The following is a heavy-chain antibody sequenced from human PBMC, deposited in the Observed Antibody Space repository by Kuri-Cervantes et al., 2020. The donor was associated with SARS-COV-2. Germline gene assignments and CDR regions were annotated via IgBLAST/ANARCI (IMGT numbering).Heavy chain of an antibody. J-gene: IGHJ6*03. Sequence: GSLRLSCAFYGESFSGYYWNWIRQSPGKGLEWIGEFNHRGSTNYNPSLKSRVTISVDTSSKQFSLHLGSVTAADTAVYYCARAYGFLRYIYYMDVWGRGTTVTVSS. CDR3: ARAYGFLRYIYYMDV. V-gene: IGHV4-34*01. CDR1: GESFSGYY. D-gene: IGHD4-17*01. CDR2: FNHRGST.